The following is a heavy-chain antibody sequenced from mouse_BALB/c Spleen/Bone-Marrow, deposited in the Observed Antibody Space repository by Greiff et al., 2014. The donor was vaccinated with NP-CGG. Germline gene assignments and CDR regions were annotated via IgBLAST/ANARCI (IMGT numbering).Heavy chain of an antibody. CDR1: EFSLTSYG. Sequence: QVQLQQPGPGLVAPSQSLSITCTVSEFSLTSYGVHWVRQPPGKGLEWLGVIWAGGSTNYNSALMSRLSISKDNSKSQVFLKMNSLQTDDTAVYYCARGGSSRAWFAYWGQGTLVTVSA. V-gene: IGHV2-9*02. CDR2: IWAGGST. J-gene: IGHJ3*01. D-gene: IGHD1-1*01. CDR3: ARGGSSRAWFAY.